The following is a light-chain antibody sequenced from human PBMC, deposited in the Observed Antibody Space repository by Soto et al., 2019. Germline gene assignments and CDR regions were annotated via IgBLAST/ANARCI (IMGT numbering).Light chain of an antibody. Sequence: DIQMTQSPSTLSASVGATVTITCRASQSISSWLAWYQHNPGKAPKLLIYQASNLESGVPSRFSGSGSGTEFTLTISSLQPDDFATYFCQQYKSYPYTFGQGTKLEIK. CDR1: QSISSW. CDR3: QQYKSYPYT. CDR2: QAS. J-gene: IGKJ2*01. V-gene: IGKV1-5*03.